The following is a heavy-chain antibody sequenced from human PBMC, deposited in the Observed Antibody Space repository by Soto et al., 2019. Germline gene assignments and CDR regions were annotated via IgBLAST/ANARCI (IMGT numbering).Heavy chain of an antibody. CDR2: IKSKTDGGTT. V-gene: IGHV3-15*07. Sequence: AGGSLRLSCAASGFTFSNAWMNWVRQAPGKGLEWVGRIKSKTDGGTTDYAAPVKGRFTISRDDSKNTLYLQMNSLKTEDTAVYYCTTIGSGSTSYYVPYYYGMDVWGQGTTVTVSS. J-gene: IGHJ6*02. CDR1: GFTFSNAW. CDR3: TTIGSGSTSYYVPYYYGMDV. D-gene: IGHD2-2*01.